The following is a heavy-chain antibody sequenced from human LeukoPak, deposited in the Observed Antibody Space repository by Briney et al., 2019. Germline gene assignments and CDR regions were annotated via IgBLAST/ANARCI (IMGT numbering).Heavy chain of an antibody. CDR3: ARDKGFGGPSFDY. V-gene: IGHV3-7*01. Sequence: PGGSLRLSCVVSGFMFNNYWMSWVRQAPGKGLEWVATIRQDGSDKYFLDSVRGRFTISRDNAENSLYLQMHSLRAKDTAVYYCARDKGFGGPSFDYWGQGTLVTVSS. D-gene: IGHD3-10*01. CDR2: IRQDGSDK. CDR1: GFMFNNYW. J-gene: IGHJ4*02.